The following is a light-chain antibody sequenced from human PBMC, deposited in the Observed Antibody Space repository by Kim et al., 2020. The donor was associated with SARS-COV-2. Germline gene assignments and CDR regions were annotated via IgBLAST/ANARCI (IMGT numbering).Light chain of an antibody. J-gene: IGLJ3*02. CDR1: NSDVGSYNL. V-gene: IGLV2-23*01. CDR3: CSYAGSPWV. Sequence: PGQSITISCTGTNSDVGSYNLVSWYQQHPGKAPKLMIYEGSKRPSGVSNRFSGSKSGNTASLTISGLQAEDEADYYCCSYAGSPWVFGGGTQLTVL. CDR2: EGS.